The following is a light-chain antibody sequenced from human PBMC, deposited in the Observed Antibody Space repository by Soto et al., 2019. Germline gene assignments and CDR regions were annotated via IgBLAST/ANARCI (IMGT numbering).Light chain of an antibody. V-gene: IGLV2-14*01. J-gene: IGLJ2*01. CDR2: EVS. Sequence: ALTQPASVSGSPGQSITISCTGTTSDIGVYNYVSWYQQFPGKAPKLMIYEVSKRPSGISNRFSGSKSGNTASLTISGLQAEDEADYYCASYTRSSTLVVFGGGTKVTVL. CDR3: ASYTRSSTLVV. CDR1: TSDIGVYNY.